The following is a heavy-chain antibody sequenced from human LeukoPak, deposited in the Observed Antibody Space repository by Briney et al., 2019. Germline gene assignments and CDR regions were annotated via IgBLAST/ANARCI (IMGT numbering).Heavy chain of an antibody. CDR3: ATGPRLTFDI. Sequence: ASVKVSCKVSGYTLTEVSMHWVRQGPGKGLEWMGGFDPEDGETIYAQKFQGRVTMTEDTSTDTAYMELSSLRSEDTAVYYCATGPRLTFDIWGQGTMVTVSS. J-gene: IGHJ3*02. CDR2: FDPEDGET. V-gene: IGHV1-24*01. D-gene: IGHD6-25*01. CDR1: GYTLTEVS.